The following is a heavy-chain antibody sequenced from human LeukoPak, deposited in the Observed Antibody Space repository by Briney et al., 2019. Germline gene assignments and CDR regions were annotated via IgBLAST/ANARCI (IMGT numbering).Heavy chain of an antibody. J-gene: IGHJ4*02. CDR3: ARGHMVHPLYNFDY. D-gene: IGHD3-10*01. CDR1: GFTFSRYC. CDR2: IIQDGSAE. V-gene: IGHV3-7*01. Sequence: PGGSLRLSCAASGFTFSRYCMTWVRQAPGKGLEWVAEIIQDGSAEYYVDSVRGRFTISGDNAKNSLYLQMNSLRGEDTAVYYCARGHMVHPLYNFDYWGQGTLVTVSS.